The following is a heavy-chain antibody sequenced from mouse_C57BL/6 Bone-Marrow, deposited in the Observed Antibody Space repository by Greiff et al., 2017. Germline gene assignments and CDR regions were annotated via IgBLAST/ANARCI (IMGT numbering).Heavy chain of an antibody. D-gene: IGHD1-1*01. CDR2: IDPSDSYT. CDR3: ARRGSSYEEVDY. V-gene: IGHV1-50*01. J-gene: IGHJ2*01. CDR1: GYTFTSYW. Sequence: VQLQQPGAELVKPGASVKLSCKASGYTFTSYWMQWVKQRPGQGLEWIGEIDPSDSYTNYNQKFKGKATLTVDTSSSTAYMQLSSLTSEDSAVYYCARRGSSYEEVDYWGQGTTLTVSS.